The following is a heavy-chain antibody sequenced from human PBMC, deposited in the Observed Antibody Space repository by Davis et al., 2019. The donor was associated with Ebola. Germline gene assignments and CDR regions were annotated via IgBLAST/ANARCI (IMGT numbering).Heavy chain of an antibody. CDR1: GYSFTSYW. J-gene: IGHJ3*02. CDR2: IYPGDSDT. Sequence: PGGSLRLSCKGSGYSFTSYWIGWVRQMPGKGLEWMGIIYPGDSDTRYSPSFQGQVTISADKSISTAYLQWSSLKASDTAMYYCARPYCGGDCYSDAFDIWGQGTMVTVSS. V-gene: IGHV5-51*01. CDR3: ARPYCGGDCYSDAFDI. D-gene: IGHD2-21*01.